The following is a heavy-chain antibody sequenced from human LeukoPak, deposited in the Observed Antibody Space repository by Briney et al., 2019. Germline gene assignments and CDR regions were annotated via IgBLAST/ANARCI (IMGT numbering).Heavy chain of an antibody. D-gene: IGHD5-18*01. CDR3: ARGGGYTSGYFGGY. CDR2: IKEDGSEK. CDR1: GFTFSSYA. V-gene: IGHV3-7*01. Sequence: GGSLRLSCAASGFTFSSYAMSWVRQAPGKGLEWVASIKEDGSEKYYVDSVKGRFTISRDNAKNSLYLQMNSLRAEDTAVYYCARGGGYTSGYFGGYWGQGTLVTVSS. J-gene: IGHJ4*02.